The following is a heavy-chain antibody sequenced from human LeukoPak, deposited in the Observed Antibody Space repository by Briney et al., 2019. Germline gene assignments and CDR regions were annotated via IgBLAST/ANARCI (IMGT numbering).Heavy chain of an antibody. CDR1: GGSISSSSYY. D-gene: IGHD3-10*01. CDR3: ARQEVWFGVFDAFDI. V-gene: IGHV4-39*07. Sequence: NSSETLSLTCTVSGGSISSSSYYWGWIRQPPGKGLEWIGSIYYSGSTYYNPSLKSRVTISVDTSKNQFSLKLSSVTAADTAVYYCARQEVWFGVFDAFDIWGQGTMVTVSS. J-gene: IGHJ3*02. CDR2: IYYSGST.